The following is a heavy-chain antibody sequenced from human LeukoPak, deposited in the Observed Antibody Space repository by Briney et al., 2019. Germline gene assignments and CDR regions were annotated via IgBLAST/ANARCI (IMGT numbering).Heavy chain of an antibody. CDR2: ISGSGGTT. V-gene: IGHV3-23*01. D-gene: IGHD1-26*01. CDR3: ARWSGSYSDY. CDR1: GFTILTYA. J-gene: IGHJ4*02. Sequence: GGFLRLSCAASGFTILTYAINWVRQTPGKGLEWVSGISGSGGTTYYADSVKGRFTISRDDAKNTVYLQMNSLRAEDTAVYYCARWSGSYSDYWGQGTLVTVSS.